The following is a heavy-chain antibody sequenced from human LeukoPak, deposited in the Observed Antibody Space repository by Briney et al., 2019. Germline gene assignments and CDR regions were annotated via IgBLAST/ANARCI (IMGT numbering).Heavy chain of an antibody. D-gene: IGHD4-17*01. CDR1: GDSISSNNW. CDR2: IYHSGST. Sequence: SETLSLTCAVSGDSISSNNWWSWVRQPPGKGLEWIGEIYHSGSTTYNPSLRSRVTISVDRSENQFSLKLSSVTAADTAVYYCARNGDLCIDYWGQGTLVTVSS. CDR3: ARNGDLCIDY. V-gene: IGHV4-4*02. J-gene: IGHJ4*02.